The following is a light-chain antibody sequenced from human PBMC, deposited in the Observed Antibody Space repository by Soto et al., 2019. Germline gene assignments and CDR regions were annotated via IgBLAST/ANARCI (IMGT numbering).Light chain of an antibody. CDR2: GAS. V-gene: IGKV1-39*01. CDR3: QQSYSDPT. J-gene: IGKJ4*01. Sequence: DIQMTQSPSSLSASVGDRVTITCRASQSISSYLNWYQQKPGKAPKLLIYGASSLQSGAPSRFSGSGSGTDFTLTISRLQPEDVATYYCQQSYSDPTFGGGTKVEIK. CDR1: QSISSY.